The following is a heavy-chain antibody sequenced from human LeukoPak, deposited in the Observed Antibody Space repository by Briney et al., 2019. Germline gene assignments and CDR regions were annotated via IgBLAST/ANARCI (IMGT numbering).Heavy chain of an antibody. CDR1: GFTFSTSA. CDR3: ARGHDGTWDY. Sequence: GGSLRLSCAASGFTFSTSAMHWVRQAPGKGLEWVSYISSSGSTIYYADSVKGRFTISRDNAKNSLYLQMNSLRAEDSAVYYCARGHDGTWDYWGQGTLVTVSS. D-gene: IGHD3-22*01. CDR2: ISSSGSTI. V-gene: IGHV3-48*04. J-gene: IGHJ4*02.